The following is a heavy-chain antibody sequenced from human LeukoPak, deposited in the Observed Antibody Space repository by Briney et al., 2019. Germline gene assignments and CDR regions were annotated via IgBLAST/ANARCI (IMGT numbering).Heavy chain of an antibody. V-gene: IGHV4-61*01. J-gene: IGHJ4*02. Sequence: PSETLSLTCTVSGASVTTGFYYWSWIRQSPGKGLEWIGYISYSGSTKYNPSLKSRVTISVDTSKNQFSLELSSVTAADTAVYYCAAPYSSAFPEIDYWGQGNLVTVSS. CDR2: ISYSGST. CDR3: AAPYSSAFPEIDY. CDR1: GASVTTGFYY. D-gene: IGHD6-19*01.